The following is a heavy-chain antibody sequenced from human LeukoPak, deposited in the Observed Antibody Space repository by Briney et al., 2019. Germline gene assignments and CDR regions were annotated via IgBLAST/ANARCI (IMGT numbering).Heavy chain of an antibody. CDR1: GVPLSSYW. J-gene: IGHJ4*02. CDR3: ARIPLGWNYVDY. V-gene: IGHV3-7*01. D-gene: IGHD6-19*01. CDR2: IKQDGTEK. Sequence: GGSLRLSRAASGVPLSSYWVTWVREAPGKGLEWVANIKQDGTEKYYVDSVKGRVTISRDNAKTTLYLQLSGPRAEDRAVYCCARIPLGWNYVDYWGQGNVVTVSS.